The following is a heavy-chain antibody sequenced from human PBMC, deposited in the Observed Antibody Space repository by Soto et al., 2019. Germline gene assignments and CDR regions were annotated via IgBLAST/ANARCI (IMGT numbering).Heavy chain of an antibody. J-gene: IGHJ6*02. CDR2: IYYSGST. CDR1: GGSSSSGGYY. Sequence: SETMSLTRTVSGGSSSSGGYYWSWIRHKPGKGLECIGYIYYSGSTDYNPSLKSRVTRSIDTSKNQISLKLSSVTAADTAVYYFSRSSPEGYYYYGMDVWGQGTTVTVSS. V-gene: IGHV4-30-4*08. D-gene: IGHD2-15*01. CDR3: SRSSPEGYYYYGMDV.